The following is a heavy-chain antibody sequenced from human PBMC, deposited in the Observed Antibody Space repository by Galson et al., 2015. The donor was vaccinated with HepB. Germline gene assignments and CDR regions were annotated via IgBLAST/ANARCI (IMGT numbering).Heavy chain of an antibody. J-gene: IGHJ3*02. CDR3: AKDSFARNGAFDAFDI. Sequence: SLRLSCAASGFTFSRYDMHWVRQATGKGLEWVSSIDTGGDTYYPGSVKGRFTISRDNSKSTLYLQMNSLRAEDTAIYYCAKDSFARNGAFDAFDIWGQGTMVTVSS. CDR1: GFTFSRYD. CDR2: IDTGGDT. D-gene: IGHD2-15*01. V-gene: IGHV3-13*04.